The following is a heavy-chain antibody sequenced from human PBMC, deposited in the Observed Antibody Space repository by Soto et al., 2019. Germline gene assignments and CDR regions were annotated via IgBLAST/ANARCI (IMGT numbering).Heavy chain of an antibody. Sequence: QVQLVQSGAEVKKPGASVKVSCKASGYTFTSYGISWVRQAPGQGLEWMGWISAYNGNTNYAQKVQGRVTMTTDTSTSTVYMALRSLRSDDTAVYYCARVRADLGYCSGPSCLPYYYGMDVWGQGTTVTVSS. CDR3: ARVRADLGYCSGPSCLPYYYGMDV. CDR2: ISAYNGNT. V-gene: IGHV1-18*01. CDR1: GYTFTSYG. D-gene: IGHD2-15*01. J-gene: IGHJ6*02.